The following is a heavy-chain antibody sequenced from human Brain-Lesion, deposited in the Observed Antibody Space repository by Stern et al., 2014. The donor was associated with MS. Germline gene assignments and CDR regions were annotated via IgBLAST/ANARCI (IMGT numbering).Heavy chain of an antibody. Sequence: DQLVESGAEVKKPGASVKVSCKTSGYIFTGYYIHWVRQAPGQGPEWMAWINPNTGGTKYAQKFQGRVTMSRDTSISTAYVELSSLTSDDTAVYYCARDQRGITIFGVVTDYYYLGMDVWGQGTTVTVSS. V-gene: IGHV1-2*02. CDR2: INPNTGGT. CDR3: ARDQRGITIFGVVTDYYYLGMDV. J-gene: IGHJ6*02. D-gene: IGHD3-3*01. CDR1: GYIFTGYY.